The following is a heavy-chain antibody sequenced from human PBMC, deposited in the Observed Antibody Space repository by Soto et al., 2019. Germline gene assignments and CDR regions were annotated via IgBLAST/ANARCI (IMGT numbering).Heavy chain of an antibody. CDR2: MDPSDSYT. CDR3: ARQDDRSGYYSFFDH. Sequence: GESLKISCHVSGYTFTTYWISWVLQMPGKGLEWMGRMDPSDSYTNYSPSFQGHVIISADKSITTAYLQWSSLKASDTAMYYCARQDDRSGYYSFFDHWGQGTLVTVSS. J-gene: IGHJ4*02. V-gene: IGHV5-10-1*01. D-gene: IGHD3-22*01. CDR1: GYTFTTYW.